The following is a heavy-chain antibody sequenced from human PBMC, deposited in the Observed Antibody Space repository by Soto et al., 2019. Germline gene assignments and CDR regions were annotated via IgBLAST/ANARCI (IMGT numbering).Heavy chain of an antibody. D-gene: IGHD3-22*01. CDR2: ISWNSGSI. J-gene: IGHJ3*02. CDR1: GFTFDDYA. V-gene: IGHV3-9*01. Sequence: QPGGSVRLSCAASGFTFDDYAMHWVRQAPGKGLGWVSGISWNSGSIGYADSVKGQFTISRDNAKNSLYLQMNSLRAEDTALYYCAKDIMIAQRGAFDIWGQGTMVTVSS. CDR3: AKDIMIAQRGAFDI.